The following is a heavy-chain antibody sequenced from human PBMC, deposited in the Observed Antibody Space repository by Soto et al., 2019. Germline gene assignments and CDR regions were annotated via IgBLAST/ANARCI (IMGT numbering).Heavy chain of an antibody. CDR3: AQRGKHLDSSAFDS. J-gene: IGHJ4*02. Sequence: QITLKESGPTLLKSTQTLTMTCTFSGFSLTDTRVGVGWIRQPPGKALEWLALIYWDDDERDSPSLRERRAITKADSQNQVVLKVTTIGPVDTAAYYCAQRGKHLDSSAFDSWGQGALVTVSS. CDR2: IYWDDDE. D-gene: IGHD3-22*01. CDR1: GFSLTDTRVG. V-gene: IGHV2-5*02.